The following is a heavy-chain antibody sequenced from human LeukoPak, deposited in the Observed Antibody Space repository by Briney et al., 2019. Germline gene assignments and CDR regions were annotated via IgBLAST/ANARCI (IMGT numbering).Heavy chain of an antibody. CDR3: ASSRGGNIVVVPAAIPATFDY. V-gene: IGHV1-69*05. D-gene: IGHD2-2*02. CDR1: GGTFSSYA. J-gene: IGHJ4*02. Sequence: ASVKVSCKASGGTFSSYAISWVRQAPGQGLEWMGGIIPIFGTANYAQKFQGRVTITTDESTSTAYMELRSLRSEDTAAYYCASSRGGNIVVVPAAIPATFDYWGQGTLVTVSS. CDR2: IIPIFGTA.